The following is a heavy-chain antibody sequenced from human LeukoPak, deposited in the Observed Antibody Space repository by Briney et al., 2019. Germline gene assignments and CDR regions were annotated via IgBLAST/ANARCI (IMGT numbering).Heavy chain of an antibody. Sequence: SVKVSCQACGYTFTGYYMHWVRQAPGQGLEWMGWINPNSGGTNYAQKFQGRVTMTRDTSISTAYMELSRPRSDDTAVYYCAREIEWELPSSFAYCGQGTLVTVSS. D-gene: IGHD1-26*01. CDR2: INPNSGGT. J-gene: IGHJ4*02. V-gene: IGHV1-2*02. CDR1: GYTFTGYY. CDR3: AREIEWELPSSFAY.